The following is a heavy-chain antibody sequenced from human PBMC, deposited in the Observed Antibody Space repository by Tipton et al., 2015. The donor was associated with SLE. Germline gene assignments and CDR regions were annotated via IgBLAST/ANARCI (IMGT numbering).Heavy chain of an antibody. V-gene: IGHV4-38-2*02. CDR2: IYHSGST. Sequence: TLSLTCTVSDYSITSGYYWGWIRQPPGKGLEWIGTIYHSGSTYYNPSLKSRVTISADTSKNQFSLIVSSVTAADTAVYYCARSIVVVPAFDFWGQGTLVTVSS. J-gene: IGHJ4*02. D-gene: IGHD2-2*01. CDR3: ARSIVVVPAFDF. CDR1: DYSITSGYY.